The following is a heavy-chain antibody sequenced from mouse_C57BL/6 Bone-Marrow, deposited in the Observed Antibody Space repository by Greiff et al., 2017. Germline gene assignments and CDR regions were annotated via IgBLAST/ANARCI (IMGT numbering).Heavy chain of an antibody. CDR1: GYTFTSYW. J-gene: IGHJ3*01. Sequence: VQLQQPGAELVMPGASVKLSCKASGYTFTSYWMHWVKQRPGQGLEWIGEIDPSDSYTNYNQKFKGKSTLTVDKSSSTAYMQLSSLTSEVSAVYYCARGGGHRFAYWCQGTLVTVSA. CDR3: ARGGGHRFAY. V-gene: IGHV1-69*01. CDR2: IDPSDSYT.